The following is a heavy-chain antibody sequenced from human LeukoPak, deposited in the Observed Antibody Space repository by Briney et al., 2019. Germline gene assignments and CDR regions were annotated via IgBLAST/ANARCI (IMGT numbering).Heavy chain of an antibody. J-gene: IGHJ4*02. V-gene: IGHV4-39*01. D-gene: IGHD5-24*01. CDR3: ARRGHGYNYFDY. Sequence: TSETLSLTCTVSGGSLSSSRTYSWGWIRQPPGKGLEWIGNVYYSGSTNYNPSLKSRVTMSVDTSKNQFSLKLSSVTAADTAVYYCARRGHGYNYFDYWGQGTLVTVSS. CDR2: VYYSGST. CDR1: GGSLSSSRTYS.